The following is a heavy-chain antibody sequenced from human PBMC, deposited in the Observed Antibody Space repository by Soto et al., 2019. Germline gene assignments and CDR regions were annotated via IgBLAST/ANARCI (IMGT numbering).Heavy chain of an antibody. V-gene: IGHV1-69*13. Sequence: ASVKVSCKASGGTFSSYAISWVRQAPGQGLEWMGGIIPIFGTANYAQKFQGRVTITADESTSTAYMELSSLRSEDTAVYYCANDAILADGSDVYWGQGALVTVSS. CDR3: ANDAILADGSDVY. CDR2: IIPIFGTA. CDR1: GGTFSSYA. J-gene: IGHJ4*02. D-gene: IGHD3-9*01.